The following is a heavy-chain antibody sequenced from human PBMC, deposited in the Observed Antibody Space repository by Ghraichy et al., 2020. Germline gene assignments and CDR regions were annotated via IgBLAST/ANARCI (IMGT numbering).Heavy chain of an antibody. Sequence: GESLNISCAASGFTFSSYAMSWVRQAPGKGLEWVSAISGSGGSTYYADSVKGRFTISRDNSKNTLYLQMNSLRAEDTAVYYCARDNSRRANDAFYIWGQGTMVTVSS. J-gene: IGHJ3*02. CDR3: ARDNSRRANDAFYI. CDR1: GFTFSSYA. D-gene: IGHD5-24*01. V-gene: IGHV3-23*01. CDR2: ISGSGGST.